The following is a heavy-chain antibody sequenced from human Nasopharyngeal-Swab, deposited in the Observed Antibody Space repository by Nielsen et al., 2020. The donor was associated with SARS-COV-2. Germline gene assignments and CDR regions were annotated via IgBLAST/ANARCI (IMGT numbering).Heavy chain of an antibody. Sequence: ASVKVSCKASGYTFTSYYMHWVRQAPGQWLEWMGIINPSGGSTSYAQKFQGRVTMTRDTSTSTVYMELSSLRSEDTAVYYCARERVLLWFGEPQGNAFDIWGQGTMVTVSS. V-gene: IGHV1-46*01. J-gene: IGHJ3*02. CDR2: INPSGGST. CDR1: GYTFTSYY. D-gene: IGHD3-10*01. CDR3: ARERVLLWFGEPQGNAFDI.